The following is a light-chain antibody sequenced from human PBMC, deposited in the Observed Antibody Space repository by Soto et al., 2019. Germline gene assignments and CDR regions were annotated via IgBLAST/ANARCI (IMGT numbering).Light chain of an antibody. J-gene: IGKJ3*01. CDR3: QQYNNWPVT. CDR2: DAS. CDR1: QSVSSN. Sequence: EIVMTQSPATLSVSPGERATLSCRASQSVSSNLAWYQQKPGQAPRLLIYDASTRATGIPARFSGSGSGTEFTLTISCLQSQYFAVYYCQQYNNWPVTFGPATKVDIK. V-gene: IGKV3-15*01.